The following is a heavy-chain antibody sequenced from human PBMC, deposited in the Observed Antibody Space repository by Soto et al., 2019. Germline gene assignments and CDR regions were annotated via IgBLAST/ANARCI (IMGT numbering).Heavy chain of an antibody. V-gene: IGHV3-74*01. CDR1: GFTFSSYW. CDR3: ARGGPYSSSEVDY. D-gene: IGHD6-6*01. J-gene: IGHJ4*02. Sequence: EVQLVESGGGLVQPGGSLRLSCAASGFTFSSYWMHWVRQAPGKGLVWGSRVNGDGSSTSYADSVKGRFTISRDNAKNTLYLQMNSLRVEDTAVYYCARGGPYSSSEVDYWGQGTLVTVSS. CDR2: VNGDGSST.